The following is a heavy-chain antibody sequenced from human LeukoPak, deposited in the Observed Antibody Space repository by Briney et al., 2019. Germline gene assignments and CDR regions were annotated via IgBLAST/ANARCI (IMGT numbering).Heavy chain of an antibody. CDR1: GGSLSNYF. CDR3: ARVSAGSYSSGSTNYNYYYMDV. J-gene: IGHJ6*03. CDR2: IYYTGTA. Sequence: SETLSLTCTVSGGSLSNYFWSWIRQPPGKGLEWIAYIYYTGTANYNPFLKSRVTISVDTSKNQFSLKLNSVTAADTAVYYCARVSAGSYSSGSTNYNYYYMDVWGKGTTVTVSS. V-gene: IGHV4-59*01. D-gene: IGHD6-25*01.